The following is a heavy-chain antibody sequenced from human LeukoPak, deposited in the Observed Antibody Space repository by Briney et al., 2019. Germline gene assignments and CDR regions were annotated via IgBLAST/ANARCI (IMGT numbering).Heavy chain of an antibody. J-gene: IGHJ5*02. CDR3: ARDGYMGRFDP. Sequence: GASVKVSCKASGYTVTDYYMHWVRQPPGQGLEWMGWINPNSGDTKYAQKFQGRVTMTRETSISTAYMELSRLRSADTAVYYCARDGYMGRFDPWGQGTLVTVSS. CDR2: INPNSGDT. V-gene: IGHV1-2*02. D-gene: IGHD5-12*01. CDR1: GYTVTDYY.